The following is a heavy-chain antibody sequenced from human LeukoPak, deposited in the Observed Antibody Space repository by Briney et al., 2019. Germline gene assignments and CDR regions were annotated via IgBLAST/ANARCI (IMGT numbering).Heavy chain of an antibody. CDR2: IIPIFGTA. D-gene: IGHD5-24*01. CDR3: ASEEWGPWGDGYNYVNY. V-gene: IGHV1-69*05. CDR1: GGTFSSYA. J-gene: IGHJ4*02. Sequence: SVKVSCKASGGTFSSYAISWVRQAPGQGLEWMGGIIPIFGTANYAQKFQGRVTMTRDTSTSTVYVELSSLRSEDTAVYYCASEEWGPWGDGYNYVNYWGQGTLVTVSS.